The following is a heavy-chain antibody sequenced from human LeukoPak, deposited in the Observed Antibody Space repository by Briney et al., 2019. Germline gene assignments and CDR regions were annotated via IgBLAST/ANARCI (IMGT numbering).Heavy chain of an antibody. CDR1: GFTFTTNG. CDR2: ISGSGGNT. CDR3: AKRSKVRGD. V-gene: IGHV3-23*01. J-gene: IGHJ4*02. D-gene: IGHD3-10*01. Sequence: GGSLRLSCAASGFTFTTNGMSWVRQAPGKGLEWVSSISGSGGNTYYADSVKGRFTISRDNSKNTLYLQMNSLRAEDTAVYYCAKRSKVRGDWGQGTLVTVSS.